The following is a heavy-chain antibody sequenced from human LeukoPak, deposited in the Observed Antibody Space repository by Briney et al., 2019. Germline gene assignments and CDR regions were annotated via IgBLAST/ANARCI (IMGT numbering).Heavy chain of an antibody. V-gene: IGHV4-4*02. Sequence: PSETLSLTCGVSGGSITNTNYWTWVRQPPGKGLEWIGEVNLQGSTNYNPSLMGRVAISVDTSENHISLQLTSVTAADTAVYYCAGERRYLKSWGQGTLVTVSS. D-gene: IGHD3-10*01. J-gene: IGHJ4*02. CDR1: GGSITNTNY. CDR3: AGERRYLKS. CDR2: VNLQGST.